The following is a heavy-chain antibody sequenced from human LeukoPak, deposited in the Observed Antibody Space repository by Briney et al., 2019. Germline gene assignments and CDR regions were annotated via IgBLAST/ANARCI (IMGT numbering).Heavy chain of an antibody. CDR3: ARDGWATFDY. J-gene: IGHJ4*02. D-gene: IGHD5-12*01. CDR1: GFTLSDYH. Sequence: GGSLRLSCAASGFTLSDYHMSWIRQAPGKGLEWVSYISSRNTYTKYADSVKGRLTISRDNAKKSLFLQMNSLRAEDTAVYYCARDGWATFDYWGQGTLVTVSS. CDR2: ISSRNTYT. V-gene: IGHV3-11*06.